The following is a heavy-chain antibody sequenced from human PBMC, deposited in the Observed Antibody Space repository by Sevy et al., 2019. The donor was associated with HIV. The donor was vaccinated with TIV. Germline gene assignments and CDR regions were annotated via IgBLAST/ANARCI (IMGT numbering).Heavy chain of an antibody. CDR2: IYNSWST. V-gene: IGHV4-59*08. CDR3: ARHQTTAVLYAFDL. D-gene: IGHD2-21*02. J-gene: IGHJ3*01. CDR1: GGSISSFL. Sequence: SETLSLTYTVSGGSISSFLWSWIRQPPGRGLEWIGYIYNSWSTNYNPSLKSRVTISVDTSKNQFSLKLSSVTAADTALYYCARHQTTAVLYAFDLWGQGTRVTVSS.